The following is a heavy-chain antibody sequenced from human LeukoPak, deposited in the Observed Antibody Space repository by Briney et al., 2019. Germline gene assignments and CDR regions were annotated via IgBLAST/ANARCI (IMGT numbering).Heavy chain of an antibody. D-gene: IGHD2-2*01. J-gene: IGHJ4*02. Sequence: PSETLSLTCTVSGYSISSGYYWGWIRQPPGKGLEWIGSIYHSGSTYYNPSLKSRVTIPVDTSKNQFSLKLSSVTAADTAVYYCARDHEYCSSTSCSDYWGQGTLVTVSS. CDR2: IYHSGST. CDR3: ARDHEYCSSTSCSDY. V-gene: IGHV4-38-2*02. CDR1: GYSISSGYY.